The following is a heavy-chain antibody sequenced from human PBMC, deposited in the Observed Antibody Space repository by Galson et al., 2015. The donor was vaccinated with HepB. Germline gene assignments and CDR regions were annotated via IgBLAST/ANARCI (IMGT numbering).Heavy chain of an antibody. CDR3: ARDRYYCDRDRTRHFDY. V-gene: IGHV3-30*04. CDR2: ISYDGSNK. Sequence: SLRLSCAASGFTFSSYAMHWVRQAPGKGLEWVAVISYDGSNKYYADSVKGRFTISRDNSKNTLYLQMNSLRAEDTAVYYCARDRYYCDRDRTRHFDYWGQGTLVTVSS. CDR1: GFTFSSYA. D-gene: IGHD3-10*02. J-gene: IGHJ4*02.